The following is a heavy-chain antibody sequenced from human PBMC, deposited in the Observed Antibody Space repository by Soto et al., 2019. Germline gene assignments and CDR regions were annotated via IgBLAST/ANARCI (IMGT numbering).Heavy chain of an antibody. Sequence: ASVKVSCKASGYTFTSYAMHWVRQAPGQRLEWMGWINAGNGNTKYSQKFQGRVTITRDTSASTAYMELSSLRSEDTAVYYCAREYYYDSSGWAVDYYGMDVWGQGTTVTVSS. D-gene: IGHD3-22*01. J-gene: IGHJ6*02. CDR2: INAGNGNT. CDR1: GYTFTSYA. V-gene: IGHV1-3*01. CDR3: AREYYYDSSGWAVDYYGMDV.